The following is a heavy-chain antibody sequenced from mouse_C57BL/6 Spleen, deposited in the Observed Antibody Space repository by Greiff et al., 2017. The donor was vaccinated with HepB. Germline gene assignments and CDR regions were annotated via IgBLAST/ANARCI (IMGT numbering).Heavy chain of an antibody. D-gene: IGHD3-2*02. V-gene: IGHV5-6*01. CDR3: ARVDSSGTPGFGD. J-gene: IGHJ3*01. Sequence: EVQLVESGGDLVKPGGSLKLSCAASGFTFSSYGMSWVRQTPDKRLEWVATISSGGSYTNYPDSVKGRFTISRDNAKNTLYLQMSSLKTEDTDTYDCARVDSSGTPGFGDWGQGTLVTVSA. CDR1: GFTFSSYG. CDR2: ISSGGSYT.